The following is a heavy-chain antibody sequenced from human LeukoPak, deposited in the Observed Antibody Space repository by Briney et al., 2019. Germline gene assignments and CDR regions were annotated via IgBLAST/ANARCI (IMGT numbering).Heavy chain of an antibody. CDR3: ARSSDSGYDYY. CDR2: IIPILGIA. J-gene: IGHJ4*02. Sequence: SVKASSKASGGTFSSYAISWVRQAPGPGLEWMGRIIPILGIANYAQKFHGRVTITADKSTSTAYMERSSLRSEDTAVYYCARSSDSGYDYYWGQGTLIIVSS. D-gene: IGHD5-12*01. CDR1: GGTFSSYA. V-gene: IGHV1-69*04.